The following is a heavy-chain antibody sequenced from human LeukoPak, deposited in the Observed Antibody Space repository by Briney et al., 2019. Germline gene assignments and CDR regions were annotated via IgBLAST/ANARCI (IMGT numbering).Heavy chain of an antibody. CDR2: IIPILGIA. V-gene: IGHV1-69*04. Sequence: SVKVSCKASGGTFSSYAISWVRQAPGQGLEWMGRIIPILGIANYAQKFQGRVTITADKSTSTAYTELSSLRSEDTAVYYCARDPYDSSGKSEIFDYWGQGTLVTVSS. CDR1: GGTFSSYA. J-gene: IGHJ4*02. D-gene: IGHD3-22*01. CDR3: ARDPYDSSGKSEIFDY.